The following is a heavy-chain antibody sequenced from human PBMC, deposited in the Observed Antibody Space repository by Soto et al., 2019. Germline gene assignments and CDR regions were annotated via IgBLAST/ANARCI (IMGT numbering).Heavy chain of an antibody. CDR1: GGSISSGDYY. J-gene: IGHJ3*02. CDR2: IYYSGST. CDR3: ARAVTIFVVVMGAFDI. V-gene: IGHV4-30-4*01. Sequence: QVQLQESGPGLVKPSQTLSLTCTVSGGSISSGDYYWSWIRQPPGKGLEWIGYIYYSGSTYYNPSRKRRVTISVDTAKNQLPLKLSSVTAEDTAVYYCARAVTIFVVVMGAFDIWGQGTMVTVSS. D-gene: IGHD3-3*01.